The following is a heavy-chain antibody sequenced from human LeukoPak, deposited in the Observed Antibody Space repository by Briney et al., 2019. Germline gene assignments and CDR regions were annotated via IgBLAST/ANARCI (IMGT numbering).Heavy chain of an antibody. CDR1: GYRLTNNW. Sequence: PGESLKISCKISGYRLTNNWIGWVRQVPGKGLEWMGIIYPGDSDTRYSPSFQGQVTISADKSISAAYLQWSSLKASDTAMYYCARQDVRYCSGGSCYFGYWGQGTLVTVSS. J-gene: IGHJ4*02. CDR2: IYPGDSDT. D-gene: IGHD2-15*01. CDR3: ARQDVRYCSGGSCYFGY. V-gene: IGHV5-51*01.